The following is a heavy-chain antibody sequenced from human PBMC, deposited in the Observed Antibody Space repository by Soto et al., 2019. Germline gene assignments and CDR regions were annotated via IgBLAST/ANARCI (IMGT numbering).Heavy chain of an antibody. J-gene: IGHJ6*02. Sequence: GGSLRLSCAASGFTFSSYAMHWVRQAPGKGLEWVAVISYDGSNKYYADSVKGRFTISRDNSKNTLYLQMNSLRAEDTAVYYCARGLQLWLHHPDYGMDVWGQGTTVTVSS. D-gene: IGHD5-18*01. CDR2: ISYDGSNK. CDR1: GFTFSSYA. V-gene: IGHV3-30-3*01. CDR3: ARGLQLWLHHPDYGMDV.